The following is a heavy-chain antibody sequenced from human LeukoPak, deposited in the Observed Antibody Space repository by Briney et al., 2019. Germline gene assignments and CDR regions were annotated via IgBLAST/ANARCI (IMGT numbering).Heavy chain of an antibody. CDR2: INWNGGST. CDR1: GFTFDDYG. D-gene: IGHD6-13*01. CDR3: ARDLGYSSSWYDY. V-gene: IGHV3-20*04. J-gene: IGHJ4*02. Sequence: GGSLRHSCAASGFTFDDYGMSWVRQAPGKGLEWVSGINWNGGSTGYADSVRGRFTISRDNAKNSLYLQMNSLRAEDTALYYCARDLGYSSSWYDYWGQGTLVTVSS.